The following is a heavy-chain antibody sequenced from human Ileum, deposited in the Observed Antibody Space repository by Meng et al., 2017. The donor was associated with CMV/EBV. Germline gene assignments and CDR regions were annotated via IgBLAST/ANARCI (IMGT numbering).Heavy chain of an antibody. V-gene: IGHV3-7*01. Sequence: GGSLRLSCAASGFTFSGSWMSWVRQAPGKGLQWVADINLDGNGKYYVDSVKGRFTVSRDNTKNLLYLQMYSLGVEDTAVYYCARDPEFGALDYWGRGTLVTVSS. CDR3: ARDPEFGALDY. J-gene: IGHJ4*02. CDR2: INLDGNGK. D-gene: IGHD3-3*01. CDR1: GFTFSGSW.